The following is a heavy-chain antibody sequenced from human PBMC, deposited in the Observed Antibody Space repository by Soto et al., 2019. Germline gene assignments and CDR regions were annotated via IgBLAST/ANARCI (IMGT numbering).Heavy chain of an antibody. CDR1: GFSFDDYT. Sequence: SLRLSCGGSGFSFDDYTMHWVRQAPGKGPEWVASLSWNSGFSGYADSVKGRFTISRDNAQSSVHLQMNNLRTEDTALYYCAKGRGTIVVTDAYDIWGQGKMVTVSS. CDR2: LSWNSGFS. V-gene: IGHV3-9*01. J-gene: IGHJ3*02. D-gene: IGHD3-22*01. CDR3: AKGRGTIVVTDAYDI.